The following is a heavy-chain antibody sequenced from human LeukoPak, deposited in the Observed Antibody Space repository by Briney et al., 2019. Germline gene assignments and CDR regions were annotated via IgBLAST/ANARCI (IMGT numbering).Heavy chain of an antibody. J-gene: IGHJ6*03. CDR2: IWYDGSNK. V-gene: IGHV3-33*06. CDR1: GFTFNSYG. CDR3: AKGLYCSSTSCYFENYYYYYMDV. D-gene: IGHD2-2*01. Sequence: QPGGSLRLSCAASGFTFNSYGMHWVRQAPGKGLEWVAVIWYDGSNKKYADFVKGRFTTSRDNSKNTLYLQMNCLRAEDTAVYYCAKGLYCSSTSCYFENYYYYYMDVWGKGTTVTVSS.